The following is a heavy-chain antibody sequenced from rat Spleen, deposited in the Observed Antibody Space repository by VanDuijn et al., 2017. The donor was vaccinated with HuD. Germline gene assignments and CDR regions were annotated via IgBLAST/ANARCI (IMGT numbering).Heavy chain of an antibody. CDR1: GFTFSNYD. D-gene: IGHD1-4*01. J-gene: IGHJ2*01. Sequence: EVQLVESGGGLVQPKGSLKLSCAASGFTFSNYDMAWVRRAPTKGLEWVASISPSGGSTYYRDSVKGRFTVSRDNAKSTLYLQMDSLRSEDTATYYCARLETPGYFDYWGQGVMVTVSS. CDR3: ARLETPGYFDY. V-gene: IGHV5-25*01. CDR2: ISPSGGST.